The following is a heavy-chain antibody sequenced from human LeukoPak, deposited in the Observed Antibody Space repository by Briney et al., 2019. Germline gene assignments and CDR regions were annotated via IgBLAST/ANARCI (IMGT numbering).Heavy chain of an antibody. CDR1: GGYLRCYY. J-gene: IGHJ5*02. D-gene: IGHD2-2*01. CDR3: ARVGCSSTSCGWFDP. CDR2: NYYKGNT. Sequence: AEPLSLPCSVCGGYLRCYYWSLIRQPPGEGLEWIGYNYYKGNTNYNPSLQSPVTISVDTSKIQFSLKLSSVAAADTAVYYCARVGCSSTSCGWFDPWGQGTLVTVSS. V-gene: IGHV4-59*01.